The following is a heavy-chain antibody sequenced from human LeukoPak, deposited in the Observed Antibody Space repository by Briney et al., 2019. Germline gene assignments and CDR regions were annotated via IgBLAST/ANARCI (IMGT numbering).Heavy chain of an antibody. CDR2: MNPNSGNT. D-gene: IGHD1-14*01. J-gene: IGHJ3*02. CDR3: ARDGRNQHDAFDI. CDR1: GYTFTSYD. Sequence: GASVKVSCKASGYTFTSYDINWVRQATGQGLEWMGWMNPNSGNTGYAQKFQGRVTMTRNTSISTAYVELSSLRSEDTAVYYCARDGRNQHDAFDIWGQGTMVTVSS. V-gene: IGHV1-8*01.